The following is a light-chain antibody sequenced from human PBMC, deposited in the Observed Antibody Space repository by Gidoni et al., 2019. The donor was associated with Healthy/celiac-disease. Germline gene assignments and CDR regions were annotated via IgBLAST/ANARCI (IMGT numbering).Light chain of an antibody. CDR2: DAS. CDR3: QQRSNWPLT. J-gene: IGKJ4*01. V-gene: IGKV3-11*01. Sequence: PATLSLSPGERATLSCRASQSVSSYLAWYQQKPGQAPRLLIYDASNRATGIPARFSGSGSGTDFTLTISSLEPEDFAVYYCQQRSNWPLTFGGXTKVEIK. CDR1: QSVSSY.